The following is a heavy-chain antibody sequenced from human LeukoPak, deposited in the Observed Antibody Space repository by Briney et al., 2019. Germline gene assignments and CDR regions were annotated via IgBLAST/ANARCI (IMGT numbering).Heavy chain of an antibody. J-gene: IGHJ5*02. D-gene: IGHD6-13*01. CDR1: GFELTTYS. Sequence: PGGSLRLSCAASGFELTTYSTTSVRQAPAKGLEWVSSIRIGGGGTYYADSVKGRFTISRDNSENTLHLQMNNLRVEDTARYFCARCMVLSQGWCNWFDPWGQGTLVTVSS. CDR3: ARCMVLSQGWCNWFDP. V-gene: IGHV3-23*01. CDR2: IRIGGGGT.